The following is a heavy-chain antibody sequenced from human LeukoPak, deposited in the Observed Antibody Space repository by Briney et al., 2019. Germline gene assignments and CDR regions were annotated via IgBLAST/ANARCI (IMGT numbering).Heavy chain of an antibody. CDR1: GGSISSGGYY. D-gene: IGHD3-22*01. CDR3: ARQNYYDSSVSY. J-gene: IGHJ4*02. Sequence: SETLSLTCTVSGGSISSGGYYWSWIRQHPGKGLEWIGYIYYSGSTYYNPSLKSRVTISVDTSKNQFSLKLSSVTAADTAVYYCARQNYYDSSVSYWGQGTLVTVSS. CDR2: IYYSGST. V-gene: IGHV4-31*03.